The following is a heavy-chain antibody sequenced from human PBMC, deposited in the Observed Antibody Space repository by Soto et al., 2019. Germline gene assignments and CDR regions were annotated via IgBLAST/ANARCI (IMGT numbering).Heavy chain of an antibody. J-gene: IGHJ6*02. Sequence: ASVKVSCKASGYTFTSYYMHWVRQAPGQGLEWMGIINPSGGSTSYAQKFQGRVTMTRDTSTSTVYMELSSLRSEDTAVYYCARDRLGRYFDWLPYYYYYGMDVWGQGTTVNVSS. D-gene: IGHD3-9*01. CDR3: ARDRLGRYFDWLPYYYYYGMDV. CDR2: INPSGGST. CDR1: GYTFTSYY. V-gene: IGHV1-46*01.